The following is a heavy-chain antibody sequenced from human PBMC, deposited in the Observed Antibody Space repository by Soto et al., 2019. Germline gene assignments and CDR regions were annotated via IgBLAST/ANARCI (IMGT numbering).Heavy chain of an antibody. J-gene: IGHJ5*02. V-gene: IGHV1-8*01. CDR3: ARGCERWLVPAIRRWFDP. Sequence: QVQLVQSGAEVKKPGASVKVSCKASGYTFTSYDINWVRQATGQGLEWMGWMNPNSGNTGYAQKFQGRVHMTRNTSISTAYMELRSLRSEDTAVYYCARGCERWLVPAIRRWFDPWGQGTLVTVSS. CDR1: GYTFTSYD. D-gene: IGHD6-19*01. CDR2: MNPNSGNT.